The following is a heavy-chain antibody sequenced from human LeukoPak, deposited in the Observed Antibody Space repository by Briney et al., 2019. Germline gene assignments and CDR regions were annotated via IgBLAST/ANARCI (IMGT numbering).Heavy chain of an antibody. CDR2: ISPYNGHT. V-gene: IGHV1-18*01. D-gene: IGHD1-7*01. J-gene: IGHJ3*01. Sequence: ASVKVSCKASGYTFTKNGITWVRQAPGQGLEWMGWISPYNGHTNYVQTIQGRVTMTTDTSTSTAYTELRGLRSDDTAVYYCARHLSGTWAFDLWGQGTMVTVSS. CDR3: ARHLSGTWAFDL. CDR1: GYTFTKNG.